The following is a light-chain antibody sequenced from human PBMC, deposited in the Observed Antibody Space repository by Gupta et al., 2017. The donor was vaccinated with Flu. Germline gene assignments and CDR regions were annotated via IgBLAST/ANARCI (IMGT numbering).Light chain of an antibody. CDR2: DAS. V-gene: IGKV3-11*01. Sequence: GERANVSSRSSQSVSSYLAWYQQKTGKARRLLIYDASNRTTDIPARFSGSGSGTDFTLTISSLEPEDFADYYCQQRSDSPTFGQGTQLEIK. J-gene: IGKJ5*01. CDR3: QQRSDSPT. CDR1: QSVSSY.